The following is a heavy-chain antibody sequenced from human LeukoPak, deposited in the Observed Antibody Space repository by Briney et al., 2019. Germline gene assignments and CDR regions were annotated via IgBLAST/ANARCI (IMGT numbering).Heavy chain of an antibody. CDR3: ARAGIVVGADFDY. Sequence: SETLSLTCTVSGGSISRYYWTWIRQPPGKGLEWIGYIYYSGRTNYNPSLKSRVTITVDTSKNQFSLKLRSVTAADTAVYYCARAGIVVGADFDYWGQGTLVTVSS. CDR1: GGSISRYY. J-gene: IGHJ4*02. V-gene: IGHV4-59*01. D-gene: IGHD1-26*01. CDR2: IYYSGRT.